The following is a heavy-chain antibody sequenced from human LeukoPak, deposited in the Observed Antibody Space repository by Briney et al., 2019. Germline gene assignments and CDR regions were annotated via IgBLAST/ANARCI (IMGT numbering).Heavy chain of an antibody. J-gene: IGHJ6*03. CDR3: ARARDYYDSSGPLYYYYYMDV. D-gene: IGHD3-22*01. V-gene: IGHV4-34*01. CDR1: GGSFSGYY. CDR2: INHSGST. Sequence: SETLSLTCAVYGGSFSGYYWSWIRQPPGKGLEWIGEINHSGSTNYNPSLKSRVTISVDTSKNQFSLKLSSVTAADTAVYYCARARDYYDSSGPLYYYYYMDVWGKGTTVTVSS.